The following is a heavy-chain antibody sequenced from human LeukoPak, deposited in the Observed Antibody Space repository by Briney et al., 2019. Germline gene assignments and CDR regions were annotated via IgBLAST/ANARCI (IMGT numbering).Heavy chain of an antibody. CDR2: IGGCGGST. Sequence: GGSLRLSCAASGFTFSSYAMSWVRQAPGKGLEWVSAIGGCGGSTYYADSVKGRFTISRDNSKNTLYLQMNSLRAEDTAVYYCARIKLGYCSGGSCYSFDYWGQGTLVTVSS. V-gene: IGHV3-23*01. J-gene: IGHJ4*02. CDR1: GFTFSSYA. D-gene: IGHD2-15*01. CDR3: ARIKLGYCSGGSCYSFDY.